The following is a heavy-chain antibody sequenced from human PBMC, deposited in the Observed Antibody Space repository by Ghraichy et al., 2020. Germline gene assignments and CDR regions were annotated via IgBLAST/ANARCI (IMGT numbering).Heavy chain of an antibody. CDR3: ARDPNSSSRDLDAFDI. D-gene: IGHD6-6*01. Sequence: SQTLSLTCAISGDSVSSNSAAWNWIRQSPSRGLKWLGRTYYRSKWYNDYAVSVKSRITINPDTSKNQFSLQLNSVTPEDTAVYYCARDPNSSSRDLDAFDIWGQGTMVTVSS. CDR1: GDSVSSNSAA. V-gene: IGHV6-1*01. J-gene: IGHJ3*02. CDR2: TYYRSKWYN.